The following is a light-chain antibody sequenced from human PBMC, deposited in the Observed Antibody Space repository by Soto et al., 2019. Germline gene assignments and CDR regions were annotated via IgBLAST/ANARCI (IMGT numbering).Light chain of an antibody. CDR1: QRVDSSY. J-gene: IGKJ4*01. CDR2: DTS. V-gene: IGKV3D-20*02. CDR3: QPYNNWPLT. Sequence: EIILTQSPGTLSLSPGERATLSCRATQRVDSSYLAWYQQKPGQAPRLIIYDTSSRATGIPDRFSGSRSGPEFTLTINSLQSEDFAIYYCQPYNNWPLTFGGGTKV.